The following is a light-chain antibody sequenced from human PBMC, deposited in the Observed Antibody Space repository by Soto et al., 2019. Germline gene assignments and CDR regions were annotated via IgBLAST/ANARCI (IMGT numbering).Light chain of an antibody. CDR2: EVS. CDR1: SSDVGGYNY. Sequence: QSVLTQPPSASGSPGQSVTISCTGTSSDVGGYNYVSWYQQHPGKAPKLMIYEVSNRPSGVPDRFSGSKSGNTASLTVSGLQAEDEADYYCSSYAGSNIPYVFGTGTKLTVL. J-gene: IGLJ1*01. CDR3: SSYAGSNIPYV. V-gene: IGLV2-8*01.